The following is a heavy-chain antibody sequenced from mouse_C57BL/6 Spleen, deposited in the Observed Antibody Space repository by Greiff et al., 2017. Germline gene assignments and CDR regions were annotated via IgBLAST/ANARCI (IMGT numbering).Heavy chain of an antibody. CDR2: IDPATGGT. Sequence: QVQLQQSGAELVRPGASVTLSCKASGYTFTDYEMHWVKQTPVHGLEWIGAIDPATGGTAYNQKFKGKAILTADKSSSTAYMELRSLTSEDSAVYYCTREGFAYWGQGTLVTVSA. V-gene: IGHV1-15*01. J-gene: IGHJ3*01. CDR1: GYTFTDYE. CDR3: TREGFAY.